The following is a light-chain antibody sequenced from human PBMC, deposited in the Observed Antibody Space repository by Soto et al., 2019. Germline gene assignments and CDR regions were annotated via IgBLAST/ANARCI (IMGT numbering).Light chain of an antibody. Sequence: QSVLTQPASVSGSPGQSITISCTGTSSDVGGYNYVSWYQQQPGKAPKLVIYEDSKRPSGVPDRFSGSKSGNTASLTVSGLQAEDEADYYCDSYGGNKRVFGTGTKLTVL. CDR3: DSYGGNKRV. CDR2: EDS. V-gene: IGLV2-8*01. J-gene: IGLJ1*01. CDR1: SSDVGGYNY.